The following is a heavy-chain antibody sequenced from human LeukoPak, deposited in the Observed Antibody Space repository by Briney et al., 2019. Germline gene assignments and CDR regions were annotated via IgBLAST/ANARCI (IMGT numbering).Heavy chain of an antibody. Sequence: GGSLRLSCEASGFPFGSYVMSWVRQAPGKGLEWIAYINHNAEMIFYPDFVKGRFTISRDNSKNALFLQMNSLRADDTAVYYCARDIAARRFDYWGQGSLVIVSS. CDR1: GFPFGSYV. CDR3: ARDIAARRFDY. D-gene: IGHD6-6*01. CDR2: INHNAEMI. V-gene: IGHV3-48*01. J-gene: IGHJ4*02.